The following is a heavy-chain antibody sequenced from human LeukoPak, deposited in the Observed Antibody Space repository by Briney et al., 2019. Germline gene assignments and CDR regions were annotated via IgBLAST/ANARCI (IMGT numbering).Heavy chain of an antibody. Sequence: PGGSLRLSCAASGFTFSSYWMSWVRQAPGKGLEWVANIKQDGSEKYYVDSVKGRFTISRDNAKNSLYLQMNSLRAEDTAVYYCARRQRLVYYYDSSGAGYFDLWGRGTLVTVSS. V-gene: IGHV3-7*01. CDR3: ARRQRLVYYYDSSGAGYFDL. D-gene: IGHD3-22*01. CDR2: IKQDGSEK. CDR1: GFTFSSYW. J-gene: IGHJ2*01.